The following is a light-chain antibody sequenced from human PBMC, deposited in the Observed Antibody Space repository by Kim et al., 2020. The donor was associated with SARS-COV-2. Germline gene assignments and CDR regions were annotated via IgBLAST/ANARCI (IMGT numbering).Light chain of an antibody. CDR3: QQYYSYPWT. CDR2: AAS. Sequence: ASTGDRVTITCRASQGMSSYLAWYQQKPGKAPKLLIYAASTLQSGVPSRFSGSGSGTDFTLTISCLQSEDFATYYCQQYYSYPWTFGQGTKVDSK. J-gene: IGKJ1*01. V-gene: IGKV1-8*01. CDR1: QGMSSY.